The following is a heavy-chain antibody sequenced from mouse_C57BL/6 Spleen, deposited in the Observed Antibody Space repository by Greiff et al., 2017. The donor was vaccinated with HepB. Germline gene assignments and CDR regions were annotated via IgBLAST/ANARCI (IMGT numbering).Heavy chain of an antibody. CDR2: IDPSDSYT. CDR3: ARRRYGNYDYFDY. V-gene: IGHV1-59*01. J-gene: IGHJ2*01. CDR1: GYTFTSYW. Sequence: VQLQQSGAELVRPGTSVKLSCKASGYTFTSYWMHWVKQRPGQGLEWIGVIDPSDSYTNYNQKFKGKATLTVDTSSSTAYMQLSSLTSEDSAVYYGARRRYGNYDYFDYWGQGTTLTVSS. D-gene: IGHD2-10*02.